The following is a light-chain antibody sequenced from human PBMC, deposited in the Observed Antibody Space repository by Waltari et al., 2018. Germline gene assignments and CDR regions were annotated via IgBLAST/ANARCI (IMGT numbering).Light chain of an antibody. CDR3: MQSLQALWT. J-gene: IGKJ1*01. CDR1: QSLLHRNGNNY. Sequence: DIVMTQSPLSLPVTPGEPASISCRSSQSLLHRNGNNYLDWYLQKTGQSPQLLCYLGSNRASGVPDRFSASGSGTDFTLKISRVEAEDVGVYYCMQSLQALWTFGQGTKVEIK. CDR2: LGS. V-gene: IGKV2-28*01.